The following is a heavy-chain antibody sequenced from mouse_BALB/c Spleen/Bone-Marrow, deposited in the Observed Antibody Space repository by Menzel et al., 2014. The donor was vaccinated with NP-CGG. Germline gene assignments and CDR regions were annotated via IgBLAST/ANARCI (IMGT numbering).Heavy chain of an antibody. CDR3: ARGVYGYVKYAMDY. Sequence: EVQGVESGGGLVQPGGSRKLSCAAPGYTFSSFGMHWVRQAPEKGLEWVAYISGGSSTIYYADTVKGRFTISRDNPKNTLFLQMTSLRSEDTAMYYCARGVYGYVKYAMDYWGQGTSVTVSS. D-gene: IGHD1-2*01. CDR1: GYTFSSFG. CDR2: ISGGSSTI. J-gene: IGHJ4*01. V-gene: IGHV5-17*02.